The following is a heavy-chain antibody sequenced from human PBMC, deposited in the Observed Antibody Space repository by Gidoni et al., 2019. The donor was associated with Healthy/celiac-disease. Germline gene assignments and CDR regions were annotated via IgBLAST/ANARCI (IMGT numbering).Heavy chain of an antibody. CDR3: AKATFSSSSHPSVFDY. CDR1: GFIFDDYA. V-gene: IGHV3-9*01. CDR2: ISWNSGSI. D-gene: IGHD6-6*01. Sequence: EVQLVESGGGLVQPGRSLRLSCAASGFIFDDYAMHWVREAPGKGLEWVSGISWNSGSIGYADSVKGRFTISRDNAKNSLYLQMNSLRAEDTALYYCAKATFSSSSHPSVFDYWGQGTLVTVSS. J-gene: IGHJ4*02.